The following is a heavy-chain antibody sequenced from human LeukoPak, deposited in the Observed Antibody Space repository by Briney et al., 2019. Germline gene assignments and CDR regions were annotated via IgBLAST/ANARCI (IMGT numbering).Heavy chain of an antibody. Sequence: PGRSLRLSSAASEFTFSSYAMHWVRQAPGKGLEWVAVISYDGSNKYYADSVKGRFTISRDNSKNTLYLQMDSLRAEDTAVYYCARDPVGGYSGYVLDYWGQGTLVTVSS. CDR2: ISYDGSNK. CDR3: ARDPVGGYSGYVLDY. D-gene: IGHD5-12*01. V-gene: IGHV3-30-3*01. CDR1: EFTFSSYA. J-gene: IGHJ4*02.